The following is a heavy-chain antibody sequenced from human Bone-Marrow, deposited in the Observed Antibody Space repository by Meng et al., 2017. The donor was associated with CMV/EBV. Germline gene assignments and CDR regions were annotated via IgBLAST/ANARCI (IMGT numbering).Heavy chain of an antibody. CDR2: INPYRGAT. V-gene: IGHV1-2*02. Sequence: ASVKVSCKTSGYAFTGSYLHWVRQAPGQGLEWMGWINPYRGATNLAQKFQGRVTLTRDTSISTAYMELSSLRSDDTAMYYCARAASSGYYLSWGQGTAVTVS. D-gene: IGHD3-22*01. J-gene: IGHJ5*02. CDR3: ARAASSGYYLS. CDR1: GYAFTGSY.